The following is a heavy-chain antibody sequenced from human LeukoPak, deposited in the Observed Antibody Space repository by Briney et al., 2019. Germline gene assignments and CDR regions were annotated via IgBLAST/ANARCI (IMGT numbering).Heavy chain of an antibody. D-gene: IGHD5-18*01. Sequence: KPSETLSLTCTVSGGSISSYYWSWIRQPPGKGLEWIGYIYYSGSTNYNPSLKSRVTISVDTSKNQFSLKLSSVIAADTAVYYCARKIQLWSWFDPWGQGTLVTVSS. CDR1: GGSISSYY. CDR2: IYYSGST. J-gene: IGHJ5*02. CDR3: ARKIQLWSWFDP. V-gene: IGHV4-59*01.